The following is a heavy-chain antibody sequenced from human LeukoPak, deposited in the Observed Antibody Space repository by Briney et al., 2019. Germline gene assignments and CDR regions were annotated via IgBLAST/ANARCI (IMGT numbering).Heavy chain of an antibody. J-gene: IGHJ6*03. CDR1: GFTFSSYE. Sequence: GGSLRLSCAASGFTFSSYEMNWVRQAPGKGLEWVSYISSSGSTIYYADSVKGRFTISRDNAKNSLYLQMNSLSAEDTAVYYCAYTSGYDFSSYYYYYMDVWGKGTTVTVSS. CDR3: AYTSGYDFSSYYYYYMDV. V-gene: IGHV3-48*03. CDR2: ISSSGSTI. D-gene: IGHD5-12*01.